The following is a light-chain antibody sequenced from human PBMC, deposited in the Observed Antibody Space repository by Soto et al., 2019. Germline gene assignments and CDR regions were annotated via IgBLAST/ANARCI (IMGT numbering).Light chain of an antibody. CDR3: SSYAGSDNYV. CDR1: SSDTGDYNY. CDR2: EVS. J-gene: IGLJ1*01. V-gene: IGLV2-8*01. Sequence: QSVLTQPPSASGSPGHSVTISCSGTSSDTGDYNYVSWYQQHPGKAPKLMIYEVSKRPSGVPDRFSGSTSGNTASLTVSGFQAEDEAAYYCSSYAGSDNYVFGTGSKVTVL.